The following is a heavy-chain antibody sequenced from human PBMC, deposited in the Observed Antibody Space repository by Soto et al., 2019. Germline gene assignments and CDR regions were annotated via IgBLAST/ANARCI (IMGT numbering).Heavy chain of an antibody. J-gene: IGHJ4*02. CDR1: GFTFSDCW. V-gene: IGHV3-74*01. Sequence: EVQLVESGRGLVQPGGSLRLSCAASGFTFSDCWMHWVRQAPGKGLVWVSRINSDESVTSYADSVKGRFTISRDNAKNTLYLDMNSLRDEDTAVYYCARVGYGSGSYHFDFWGQGTLVTVSS. D-gene: IGHD3-10*01. CDR3: ARVGYGSGSYHFDF. CDR2: INSDESVT.